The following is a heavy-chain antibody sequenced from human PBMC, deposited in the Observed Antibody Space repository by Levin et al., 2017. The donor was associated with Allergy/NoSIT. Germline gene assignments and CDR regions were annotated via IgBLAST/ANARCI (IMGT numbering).Heavy chain of an antibody. D-gene: IGHD2-15*01. CDR2: TFYRSKWYN. J-gene: IGHJ4*02. CDR3: ARDFSDIDRFDY. V-gene: IGHV6-1*01. CDR1: GDSVSSNSAV. Sequence: SQTLSLTCAISGDSVSSNSAVWNWIRQSPSRGLEWLGRTFYRSKWYNDYAESLKSRITINPDTSKNQFSLQLNSVTPEDTAVYYCARDFSDIDRFDYWGQGTLVIVSS.